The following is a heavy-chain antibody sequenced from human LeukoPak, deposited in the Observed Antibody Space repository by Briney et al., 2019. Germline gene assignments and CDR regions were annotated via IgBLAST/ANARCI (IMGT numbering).Heavy chain of an antibody. V-gene: IGHV3-23*01. D-gene: IGHD6-13*01. Sequence: GGSLRLSCAASGFTFSSYAMSWVRQAPGKGLEWVSAISGSGGSTYYADSVKGRFTISRDNSKNTLYLQMNSLRAEDTAVYYWAKSHNQGSSWNLVYYYGMDVLGQGTTVTVSS. CDR2: ISGSGGST. J-gene: IGHJ6*02. CDR3: AKSHNQGSSWNLVYYYGMDV. CDR1: GFTFSSYA.